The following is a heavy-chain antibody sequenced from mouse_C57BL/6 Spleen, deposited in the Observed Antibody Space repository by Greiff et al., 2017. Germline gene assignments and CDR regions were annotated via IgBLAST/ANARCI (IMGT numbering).Heavy chain of an antibody. CDR3: ARHAQYYYGSSPYFDY. D-gene: IGHD1-1*01. V-gene: IGHV1-62-2*01. Sequence: VQLQQSGAELVKPGASVQLSCKASGYTFTAYTIHWVKQRSGQGLEWIGWFYPGSGSIKYNEKFKDKATLTADKSSSTVYMELSRLTSEDSAVYFCARHAQYYYGSSPYFDYWGQGTTLTVSS. CDR2: FYPGSGSI. J-gene: IGHJ2*01. CDR1: GYTFTAYT.